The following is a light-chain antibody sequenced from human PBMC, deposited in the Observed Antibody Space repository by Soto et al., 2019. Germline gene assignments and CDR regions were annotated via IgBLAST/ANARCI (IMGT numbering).Light chain of an antibody. J-gene: IGLJ1*01. CDR3: SSFTTSDTYV. CDR1: SSDIGSYNR. CDR2: EVN. V-gene: IGLV2-18*02. Sequence: QSVLTHPPSVSRSPGQSVTISCTGNSSDIGSYNRVSWYQQPPGAAPKLMICEVNNRPSGVPERFSGSKSGNTASLTIFGLQAEDEADYYCSSFTTSDTYVFGTGTKVTVL.